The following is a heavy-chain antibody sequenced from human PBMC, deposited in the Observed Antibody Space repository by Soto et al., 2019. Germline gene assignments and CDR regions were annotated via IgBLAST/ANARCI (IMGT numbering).Heavy chain of an antibody. CDR1: GGTFSSYA. CDR2: IIPIFGTA. Sequence: GASVKVSCKASGGTFSSYAISWVRQAPGQGLEWMGGIIPIFGTASYAQKFQGRVTITADESTSTAYMELSSLRSEDTAVYYCARGGVYDFWSGVTRRSYYGMDVWGQGTTVTVSS. J-gene: IGHJ6*02. D-gene: IGHD3-3*01. V-gene: IGHV1-69*13. CDR3: ARGGVYDFWSGVTRRSYYGMDV.